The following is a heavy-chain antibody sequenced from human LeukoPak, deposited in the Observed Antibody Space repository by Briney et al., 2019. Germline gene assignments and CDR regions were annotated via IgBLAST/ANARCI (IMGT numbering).Heavy chain of an antibody. CDR1: GFTFSSYE. CDR2: ISSSGSTI. V-gene: IGHV3-48*03. J-gene: IGHJ4*02. CDR3: AKGKISAADAIDY. D-gene: IGHD6-13*01. Sequence: GGSLRLSCAASGFTFSSYEMNWVRQAPGKGLEWVSYISSSGSTIYYADSVKGRFTISRDNAKNTLYLQMDSLRAEDTAVYYCAKGKISAADAIDYWGQGTLVTVSS.